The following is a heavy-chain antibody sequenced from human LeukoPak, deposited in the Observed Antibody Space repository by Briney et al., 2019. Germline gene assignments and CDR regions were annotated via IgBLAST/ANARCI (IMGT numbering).Heavy chain of an antibody. V-gene: IGHV3-23*01. Sequence: GGSLRLSCAASGFTFSCYVMSWVRQAPGKGLEWVSVISGGGGSTYYADSMKGRFTISRDHSKHTMYLRMDSLGAEDTAVDYCAKLGYSYGFDCWGKGTLVTVSS. CDR2: ISGGGGST. D-gene: IGHD5-18*01. CDR1: GFTFSCYV. J-gene: IGHJ4*02. CDR3: AKLGYSYGFDC.